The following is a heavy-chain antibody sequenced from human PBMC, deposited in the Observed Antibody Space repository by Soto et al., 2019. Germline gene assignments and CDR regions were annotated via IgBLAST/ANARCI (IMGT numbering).Heavy chain of an antibody. D-gene: IGHD5-18*01. V-gene: IGHV4-59*12. CDR3: ALDRGYSFGPRINYYFDY. J-gene: IGHJ4*02. CDR2: IYYSGIP. CDR1: GGPISSYY. Sequence: SETLSLTCTVSGGPISSYYWTWIRQSPGKGLEWIGNIYYSGIPNYNPSLGSRVTISVDTSKKQASLKLTSVTAADTAVYYCALDRGYSFGPRINYYFDYWGQGPLVTVSS.